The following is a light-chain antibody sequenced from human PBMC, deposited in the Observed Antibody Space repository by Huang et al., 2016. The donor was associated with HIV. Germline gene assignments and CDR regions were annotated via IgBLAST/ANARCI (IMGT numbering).Light chain of an antibody. V-gene: IGKV3D-15*01. J-gene: IGKJ5*01. CDR2: GAS. CDR1: QSVTDN. Sequence: VLTQSPATLSVSPGERATLSCRASQSVTDNLAWYQQKPGQAPRLLIYGASTRATGIPARFSGRGSETEFTLTISSLQSEDFAVYFCQQYNFWPPAITFGQGTRLEMK. CDR3: QQYNFWPPAIT.